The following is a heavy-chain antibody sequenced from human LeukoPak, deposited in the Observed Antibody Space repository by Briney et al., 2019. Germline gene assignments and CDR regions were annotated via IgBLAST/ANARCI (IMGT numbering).Heavy chain of an antibody. CDR3: AKDKGRTMVRGSFDY. Sequence: GGSLRLSCAASGFTFSSYAMSWVRQAPGKGLEWVSAISGSGVSTYYADSVKGRFTISRDNSKNTLYLQMNSLRAEDTAVYYCAKDKGRTMVRGSFDYWGQGTLVTVSS. V-gene: IGHV3-23*01. D-gene: IGHD3-10*01. CDR2: ISGSGVST. CDR1: GFTFSSYA. J-gene: IGHJ4*02.